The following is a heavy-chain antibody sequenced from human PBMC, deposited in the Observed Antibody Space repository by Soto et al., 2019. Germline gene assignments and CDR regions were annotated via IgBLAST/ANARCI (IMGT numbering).Heavy chain of an antibody. CDR1: GCTFSRYG. Sequence: RGSLRLPWAASGCTFSRYGMHWVRQAPGKGLEWVAVISYDGSKDSYGDSVKGRFTSSRDKSKNPLYLQMNSLRVEDTAVYYCARRGEDGHLYYFCYWGQGTLVTVSS. CDR2: ISYDGSKD. CDR3: ARRGEDGHLYYFCY. V-gene: IGHV3-30*03. D-gene: IGHD4-17*01. J-gene: IGHJ4*02.